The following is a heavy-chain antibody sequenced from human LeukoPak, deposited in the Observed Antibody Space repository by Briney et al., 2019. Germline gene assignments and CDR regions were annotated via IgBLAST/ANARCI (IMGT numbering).Heavy chain of an antibody. D-gene: IGHD6-13*01. Sequence: GGSLRLSCVASGFTFSSNGMHWVRQAPGKGLEWVANIKQEGSARYYVDSVTGRFTISRDNAMNSLYLQMNSLRVEDTAVYYCARDPGIAAAGTVGYFDSWGQGILVTVSS. V-gene: IGHV3-7*01. J-gene: IGHJ4*02. CDR1: GFTFSSNG. CDR2: IKQEGSAR. CDR3: ARDPGIAAAGTVGYFDS.